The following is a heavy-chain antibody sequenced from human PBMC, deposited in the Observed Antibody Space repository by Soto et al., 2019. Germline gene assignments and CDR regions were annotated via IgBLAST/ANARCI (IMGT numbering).Heavy chain of an antibody. CDR1: GFTFSISA. J-gene: IGHJ3*02. Sequence: SVKVSCKASGFTFSISAMQWVRQARGQRLEWIGWIVVGSGNTNYAQKFQERVTITRDMSTSTAYMELSSLRSEDTAVYYCAAAPYFDWLSRRGAFDIWGQGTMVTVSS. D-gene: IGHD3-9*01. V-gene: IGHV1-58*02. CDR2: IVVGSGNT. CDR3: AAAPYFDWLSRRGAFDI.